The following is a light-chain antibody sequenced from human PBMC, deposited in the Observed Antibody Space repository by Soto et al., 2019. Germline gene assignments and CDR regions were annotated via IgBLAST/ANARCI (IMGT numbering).Light chain of an antibody. CDR1: RVISNS. J-gene: IGKJ4*01. Sequence: DVQITQSPSSVSAYVGPRVHLTCRSSRVISNSLAWYQQKPGKAPRLLIYAAFNLQGGVPSRFSGSGSGTHFFLTISSLQTDDFATYYCQQAYIFPLSFGGGTKVDIK. CDR2: AAF. V-gene: IGKV1-12*02. CDR3: QQAYIFPLS.